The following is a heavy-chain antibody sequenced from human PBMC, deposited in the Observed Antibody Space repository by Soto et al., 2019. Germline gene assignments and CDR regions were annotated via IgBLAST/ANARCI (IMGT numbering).Heavy chain of an antibody. CDR2: ITPYNGNV. J-gene: IGHJ4*02. V-gene: IGHV1-45*02. Sequence: QMQLLQSGAEVKKTGSSVKISCKTSGWIFTFKYLHWVRQAPGQGLEWLGWITPYNGNVKYAQHFQDRISLTWDNSLTPLFLELRNLRSEDTGLYYCARSATSGDQHFIDSWGQGTLVTVSS. CDR1: GWIFTFKY. CDR3: ARSATSGDQHFIDS. D-gene: IGHD7-27*01.